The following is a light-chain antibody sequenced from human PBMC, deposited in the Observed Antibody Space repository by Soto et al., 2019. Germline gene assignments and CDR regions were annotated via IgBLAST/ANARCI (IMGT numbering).Light chain of an antibody. Sequence: SALTQPASVSGSPGQSITISCTGTNSDIGGYNYVSWYQQHPGKAPKVMIYEVSNRPSGVSNRFSGSKLGNTASLTISGLQAEDEADYYCSSFTSISTYVFGTGTKLTVL. CDR2: EVS. CDR1: NSDIGGYNY. V-gene: IGLV2-14*01. CDR3: SSFTSISTYV. J-gene: IGLJ1*01.